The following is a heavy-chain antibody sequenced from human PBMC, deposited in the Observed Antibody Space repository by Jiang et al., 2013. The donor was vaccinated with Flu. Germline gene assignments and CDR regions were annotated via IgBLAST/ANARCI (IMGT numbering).Heavy chain of an antibody. J-gene: IGHJ3*02. CDR3: ARQGISEYDRSGRYAFEI. D-gene: IGHD3-22*01. V-gene: IGHV4-59*08. CDR2: IHYSGST. Sequence: GLVKPSETLSLTCAVSGASISGYYWSWVRQPPGKGLEWIGYIHYSGSTKYNPSLKSRVTISADTSENQFALILRSVTAADTAVYYCARQGISEYDRSGRYAFEIWGRGTMVTVSS. CDR1: GASISGYY.